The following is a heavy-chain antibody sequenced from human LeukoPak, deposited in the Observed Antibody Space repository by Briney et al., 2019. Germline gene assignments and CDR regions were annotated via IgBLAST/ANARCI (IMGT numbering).Heavy chain of an antibody. CDR2: ISSSGSTI. D-gene: IGHD6-6*01. Sequence: GGSLRLSCAASGFTLSSYEMNWVRQAPGKGLEWVSYISSSGSTIYYADSVKGRFTISRDNAKNSLYLQMNSLRAEDTAVYYCAREGRTIAAEGFDYWGQGTLVTVSS. CDR1: GFTLSSYE. V-gene: IGHV3-48*03. CDR3: AREGRTIAAEGFDY. J-gene: IGHJ4*02.